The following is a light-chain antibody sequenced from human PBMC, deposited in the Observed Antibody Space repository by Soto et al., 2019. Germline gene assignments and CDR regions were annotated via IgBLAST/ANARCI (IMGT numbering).Light chain of an antibody. Sequence: QSVLTQPPSVSAAPGQTVTISCSGSSSNIGNDYVSWYQHLPGTAPKLLIYDNDKRPSGIPDRFSGSKSGTSATLGITGLQTGDEADYYCGTWDSSLSAGVFSGGTKLTVL. CDR2: DND. CDR3: GTWDSSLSAGV. J-gene: IGLJ2*01. V-gene: IGLV1-51*01. CDR1: SSNIGNDY.